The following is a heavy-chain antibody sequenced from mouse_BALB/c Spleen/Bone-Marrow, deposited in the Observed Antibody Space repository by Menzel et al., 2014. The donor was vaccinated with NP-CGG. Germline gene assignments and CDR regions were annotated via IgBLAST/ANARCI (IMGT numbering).Heavy chain of an antibody. J-gene: IGHJ2*01. CDR1: GFAFSSYD. CDR3: ARLRYYFDY. V-gene: IGHV5-12-1*01. CDR2: ISSGGGST. Sequence: EVQLQQSGGGLVKPGGSLKLSCAASGFAFSSYDMSWVRQTPEKRLEWVAYISSGGGSTYYPDTVKGRFTISRDNAKNTLYLQMSSLKSEDTAMYYCARLRYYFDYWGQGTTLTVSS.